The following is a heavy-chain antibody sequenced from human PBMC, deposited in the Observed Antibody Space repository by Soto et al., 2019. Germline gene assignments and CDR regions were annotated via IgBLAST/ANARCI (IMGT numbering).Heavy chain of an antibody. J-gene: IGHJ4*02. D-gene: IGHD6-13*01. Sequence: PLSLTCTVSGGSISSGGYYWSWIRQHPGKGLEWIGCIYYSGSTYYNPSLKSRVTISVDTSKNQFSLKLSSVTAADTAVYYCARGTPGIAAAGTFAVARTFDYWGQGTLVTVSS. CDR3: ARGTPGIAAAGTFAVARTFDY. CDR2: IYYSGST. CDR1: GGSISSGGYY. V-gene: IGHV4-31*03.